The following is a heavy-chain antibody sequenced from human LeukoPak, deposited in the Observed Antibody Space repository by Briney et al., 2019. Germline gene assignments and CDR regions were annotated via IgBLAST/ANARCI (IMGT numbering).Heavy chain of an antibody. CDR2: IYYSGST. D-gene: IGHD1-26*01. CDR1: GGSISSYY. Sequence: SETLSLTCTVSGGSISSYYWSWIRQPPGKGLEWIGYIYYSGSTSYNPSLKSRVTISVVTSKNHFSLKLSSVTAADTAVYYCARYSGSYPHDAFDIWGQGTMVTVSS. J-gene: IGHJ3*02. V-gene: IGHV4-59*01. CDR3: ARYSGSYPHDAFDI.